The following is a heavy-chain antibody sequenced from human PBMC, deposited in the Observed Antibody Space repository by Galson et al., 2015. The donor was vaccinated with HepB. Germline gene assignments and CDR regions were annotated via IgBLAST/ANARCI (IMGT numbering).Heavy chain of an antibody. CDR3: AKSQIGYNSGWYLY. D-gene: IGHD6-19*01. Sequence: SLRLSCAASGFTFSSYAMHWVRQAPGKGLEWVAVISYDGSNKYYADSVKGRFTISRDNSKNTLYLQMNSLRAEDTAVYYCAKSQIGYNSGWYLYWGQGTLVTVSS. V-gene: IGHV3-30-3*02. J-gene: IGHJ4*02. CDR1: GFTFSSYA. CDR2: ISYDGSNK.